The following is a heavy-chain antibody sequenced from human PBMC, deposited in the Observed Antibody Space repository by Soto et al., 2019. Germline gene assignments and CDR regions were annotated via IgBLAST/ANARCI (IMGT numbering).Heavy chain of an antibody. CDR2: IYSNDDK. Sequence: SGPTLVNPTQALTLTCTFSGFSLSPSGVGVGWVRQPPGKALEWLAPIYSNDDKRFSTSLKSRFTITKDTSKNQVVLTMTNMDPVDTATYYCTHTRGSGLYGMDVWGQGATVTV. D-gene: IGHD3-10*01. V-gene: IGHV2-5*01. CDR1: GFSLSPSGVG. CDR3: THTRGSGLYGMDV. J-gene: IGHJ6*02.